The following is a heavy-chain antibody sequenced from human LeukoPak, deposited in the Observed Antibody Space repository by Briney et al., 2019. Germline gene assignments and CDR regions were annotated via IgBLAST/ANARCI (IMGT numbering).Heavy chain of an antibody. D-gene: IGHD3-10*01. CDR1: GYTFTSYG. CDR3: ASSSGYYDSGSYYVPGWFDL. J-gene: IGHJ5*02. V-gene: IGHV1-69*13. Sequence: ASVKVSCKASGYTFTSYGISWVRQAPGQGLEWMGGIIPIFGTANYAQKFQGRVTITADESTSTAYMELSSLRSEDTAVYYCASSSGYYDSGSYYVPGWFDLWGQGTLVTVSS. CDR2: IIPIFGTA.